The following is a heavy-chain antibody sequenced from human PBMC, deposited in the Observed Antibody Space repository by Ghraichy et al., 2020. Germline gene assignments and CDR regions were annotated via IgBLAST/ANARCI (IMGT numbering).Heavy chain of an antibody. V-gene: IGHV3-30-3*01. J-gene: IGHJ4*02. Sequence: GGSLRLSCAASGFTFSSYAMHWVRQAPGKGLEWVAVISYDGSNKYYADSVKGRFTISRDNSKNTLYLQMNSLRAEDTAVYYCARDDHGYRWYFDYWGQGTLVTVSS. CDR1: GFTFSSYA. CDR2: ISYDGSNK. CDR3: ARDDHGYRWYFDY. D-gene: IGHD5-24*01.